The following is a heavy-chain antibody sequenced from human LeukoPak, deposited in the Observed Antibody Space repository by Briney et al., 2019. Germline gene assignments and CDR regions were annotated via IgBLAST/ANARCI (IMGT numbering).Heavy chain of an antibody. J-gene: IGHJ6*02. CDR2: ISSSGSTI. V-gene: IGHV3-11*01. CDR3: ARGPIVSGWYYYYGMDV. CDR1: GGSISSYY. D-gene: IGHD6-19*01. Sequence: LSLTCTVSGGSISSYYWSWIRQPPGKGLEWVSYISSSGSTIYYADSVKGRFTISRDNAKNSLYLQMNSLRAEDTAVYYCARGPIVSGWYYYYGMDVWGQGTTVTVSS.